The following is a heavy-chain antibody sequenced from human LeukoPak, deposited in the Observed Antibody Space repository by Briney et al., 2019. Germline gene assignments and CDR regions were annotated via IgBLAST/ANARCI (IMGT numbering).Heavy chain of an antibody. CDR2: INPNSGGT. CDR1: GYTFTGYY. Sequence: ASVKVSCKASGYTFTGYYMHWVRQASGQGPEWMGWINPNSGGTKYAQKFQGRVTMTRDTSISTAYMELSRLRSDDTAVYYCVLAAAGLNWFDPWGQGTLVTVSS. J-gene: IGHJ5*02. V-gene: IGHV1-2*02. D-gene: IGHD6-13*01. CDR3: VLAAAGLNWFDP.